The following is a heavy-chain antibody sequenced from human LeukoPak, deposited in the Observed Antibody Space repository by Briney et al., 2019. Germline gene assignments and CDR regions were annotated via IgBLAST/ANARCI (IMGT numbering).Heavy chain of an antibody. CDR2: ISYDGSNE. Sequence: GGSLRLSCAASGVTFSSYAMHWVRQDPGKGLEWVAVISYDGSNEYYADSVKGRFTISRDNSKNTLYLQMSSLRPEDTAVSYCARDAVRSGEMGRVDYWGQGTLVTVSS. J-gene: IGHJ4*02. D-gene: IGHD5-24*01. CDR3: ARDAVRSGEMGRVDY. V-gene: IGHV3-30*04. CDR1: GVTFSSYA.